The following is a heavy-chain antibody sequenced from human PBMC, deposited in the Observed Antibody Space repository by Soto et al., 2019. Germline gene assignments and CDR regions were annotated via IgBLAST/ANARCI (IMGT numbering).Heavy chain of an antibody. CDR3: ARVAPLFYCSGGSCYSDHYYYMDV. CDR2: INHSGST. V-gene: IGHV4-34*01. CDR1: GGSFSGYY. Sequence: SETLSLTCAVYGGSFSGYYWSWIRQPPGKGLEWIGEINHSGSTNYNPSLKSRVTISVDTSKNQFSLKLSSVTAADTAVYYCARVAPLFYCSGGSCYSDHYYYMDVWGNGNTVTFSS. J-gene: IGHJ6*03. D-gene: IGHD2-15*01.